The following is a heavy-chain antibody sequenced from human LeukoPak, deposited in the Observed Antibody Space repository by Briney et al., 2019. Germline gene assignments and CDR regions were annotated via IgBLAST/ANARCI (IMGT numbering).Heavy chain of an antibody. CDR3: ARASYSYDINGWVPFDY. V-gene: IGHV4-61*02. D-gene: IGHD3-22*01. J-gene: IGHJ4*02. CDR2: IYTSGST. CDR1: GHSISSGDNY. Sequence: PSETLSLTCTVSGHSISSGDNYWSWIRQPAGKGLEWIERIYTSGSTNYNPSLKSRITISGDTSKNQFSLRLSSVTAADTAVYYCARASYSYDINGWVPFDYWGQGTLVTVSS.